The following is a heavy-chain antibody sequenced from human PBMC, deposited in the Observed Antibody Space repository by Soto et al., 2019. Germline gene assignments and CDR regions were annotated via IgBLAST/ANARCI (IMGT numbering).Heavy chain of an antibody. D-gene: IGHD5-18*01. J-gene: IGHJ4*02. CDR2: IYYSGST. CDR1: GGSISSGGYY. V-gene: IGHV4-31*03. CDR3: ARVYVGPAMLRYYFDY. Sequence: SETLSLTCTVSGGSISSGGYYWTWIRQHPGKGLEWIGYIYYSGSTYYNPSLKSRVTISLDTSKNPFSLKLSSVTAADTAVYYCARVYVGPAMLRYYFDYWGQGTLVTVSS.